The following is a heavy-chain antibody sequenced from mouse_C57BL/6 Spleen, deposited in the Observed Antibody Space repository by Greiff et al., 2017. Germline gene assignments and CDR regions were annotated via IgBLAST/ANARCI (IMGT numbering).Heavy chain of an antibody. D-gene: IGHD4-1*01. CDR3: ARGTGTSYYAMDY. J-gene: IGHJ4*01. V-gene: IGHV7-1*01. CDR1: GFTFSDFY. Sequence: EVHLVESGGGLVQSGRSLRLSCATSGFTFSDFYMEWVRQAPGKGLEWIAASRNKANDYTTEYSASVKGRFIVSRDTSHSILYLQMNALRAEDTAIYYCARGTGTSYYAMDYWGQGTSVTVSS. CDR2: SRNKANDYTT.